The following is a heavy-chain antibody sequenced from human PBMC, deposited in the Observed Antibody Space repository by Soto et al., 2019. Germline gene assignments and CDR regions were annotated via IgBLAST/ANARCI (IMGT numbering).Heavy chain of an antibody. CDR1: GLTFRTYS. CDR2: ITSSSTYI. D-gene: IGHD5-18*01. CDR3: ARDLLEGYGHARQPDY. J-gene: IGHJ4*02. V-gene: IGHV3-21*06. Sequence: PGGSLRLSCVASGLTFRTYSMSGVRQAPGQGLEWVSSITSSSTYIYYTRSVEGRFTISRDDAKNSLHLQMNSLRAEDTAVYYCARDLLEGYGHARQPDYWGQGTLVTVSS.